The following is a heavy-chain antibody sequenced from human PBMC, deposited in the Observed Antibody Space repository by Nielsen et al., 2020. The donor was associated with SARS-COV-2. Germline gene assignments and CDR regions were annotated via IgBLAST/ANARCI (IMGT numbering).Heavy chain of an antibody. Sequence: SETLSLTCTVSGGSLSISSHYWGWIRQPPGKGLEWIGSIYYSGTTYYNPSLKSRVTISVDTSKNQFSLKLSSVTAADTAVYYCARHGGGMAAHYYYGMDVWGQGTTVTVSS. CDR1: GGSLSISSHY. CDR3: ARHGGGMAAHYYYGMDV. D-gene: IGHD5-24*01. CDR2: IYYSGTT. V-gene: IGHV4-39*01. J-gene: IGHJ6*02.